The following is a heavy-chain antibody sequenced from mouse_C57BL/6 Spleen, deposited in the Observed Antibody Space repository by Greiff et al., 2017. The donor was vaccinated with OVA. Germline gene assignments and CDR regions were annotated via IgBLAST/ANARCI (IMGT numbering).Heavy chain of an antibody. CDR2: IDPSDSET. V-gene: IGHV1-52*01. J-gene: IGHJ3*01. D-gene: IGHD2-4*01. CDR1: GYTFTSYW. CDR3: ARDDYDWCAY. Sequence: QVQLQQPGAELVRPGSSVKLSCKASGYTFTSYWMHWVKQRPIQGLEWIGNIDPSDSETHYNQKFKDKATLTVDKSSSTAYMQLSSLTSEDSAVYYCARDDYDWCAYWGQGTLVTVSA.